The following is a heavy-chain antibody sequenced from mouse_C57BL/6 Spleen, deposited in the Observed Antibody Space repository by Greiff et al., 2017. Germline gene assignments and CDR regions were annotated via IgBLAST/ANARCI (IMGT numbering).Heavy chain of an antibody. V-gene: IGHV1-22*01. CDR3: ARSPSSGYVDY. CDR1: GYTFTDYN. CDR2: INPNNGGT. Sequence: DVKLQESGPELVKPGASVKMSCKASGYTFTDYNMHWVKQSHGKSLEWIGYINPNNGGTSYNQKFKGKATLTVNKSSSTAYMELRSLTSEDSAVYYCARSPSSGYVDYWGQGTTLTVSS. J-gene: IGHJ2*01. D-gene: IGHD3-2*02.